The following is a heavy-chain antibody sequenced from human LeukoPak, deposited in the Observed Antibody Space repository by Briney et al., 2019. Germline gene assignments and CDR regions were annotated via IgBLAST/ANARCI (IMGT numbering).Heavy chain of an antibody. CDR2: IKSKTDGGTT. J-gene: IGHJ4*02. Sequence: GGSLRLSCAASGFTFSNAWMSWVRQAPGKGLEWVGRIKSKTDGGTTDYAAPVKGRFTISRDDSKNTLYLQMNSLKTEDTAVYYCTTDIGGYDGVDYWGQGTLVTVSS. CDR3: TTDIGGYDGVDY. CDR1: GFTFSNAW. D-gene: IGHD5-12*01. V-gene: IGHV3-15*01.